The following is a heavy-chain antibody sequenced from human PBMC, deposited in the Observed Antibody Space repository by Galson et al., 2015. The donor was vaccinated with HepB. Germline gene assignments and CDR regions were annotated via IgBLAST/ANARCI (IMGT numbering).Heavy chain of an antibody. CDR1: GYSFTSYW. Sequence: QSGAEVKKPGESLRISCKGSGYSFTSYWITWVRQMPGKGLEWMGTIDPSDSYTNYSPSFQGRVTISADKSISTAYLQWSSLKASDTAMYYCARHYSVATVTANWFDPWGQGTLVTVSS. D-gene: IGHD4-17*01. CDR2: IDPSDSYT. CDR3: ARHYSVATVTANWFDP. J-gene: IGHJ5*02. V-gene: IGHV5-10-1*01.